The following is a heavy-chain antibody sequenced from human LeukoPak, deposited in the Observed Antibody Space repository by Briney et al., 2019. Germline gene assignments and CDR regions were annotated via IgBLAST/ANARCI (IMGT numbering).Heavy chain of an antibody. CDR1: GFTFSSYG. CDR2: ISYDGSNK. V-gene: IGHV3-30*18. D-gene: IGHD3-22*01. J-gene: IGHJ1*01. Sequence: GGSLRLSCAASGFTFSSYGMHWVRQAPGKGLEWVAVISYDGSNKYYADSVKGRFTISRDNSKNTLYLQMNSLRAEDTAVCYCAKDRFFHDSSGFVYFQHWGRGTLVTVSS. CDR3: AKDRFFHDSSGFVYFQH.